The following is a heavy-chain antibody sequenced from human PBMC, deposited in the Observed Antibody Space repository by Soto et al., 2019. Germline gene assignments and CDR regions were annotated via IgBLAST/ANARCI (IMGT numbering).Heavy chain of an antibody. Sequence: ASVKVSCKVSGYTLTELSMHWVRQAPGKGLEWMGGFDPEDGETIYAQKFQGRVTMTEDTSTDTAYMELSSLRSEDTAVYYCARGSWFGDLGNFDNGLDVWGQGTTVTVSS. V-gene: IGHV1-24*01. CDR2: FDPEDGET. J-gene: IGHJ6*02. CDR1: GYTLTELS. D-gene: IGHD3-10*01. CDR3: ARGSWFGDLGNFDNGLDV.